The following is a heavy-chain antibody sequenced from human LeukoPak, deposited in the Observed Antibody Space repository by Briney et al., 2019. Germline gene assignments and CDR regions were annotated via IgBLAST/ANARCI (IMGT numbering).Heavy chain of an antibody. J-gene: IGHJ4*02. V-gene: IGHV4-39*01. Sequence: SETLSLTYTVSGGSISSSSYYWGWIRQPPGKGLEWIGSIYYGGSTYYNPSLKSRVIISVDTSKNQFSLKLSSVTAADTAVYYCARRLGEYYYDSSGYVWGQGTLVTVSS. CDR3: ARRLGEYYYDSSGYV. CDR2: IYYGGST. CDR1: GGSISSSSYY. D-gene: IGHD3-22*01.